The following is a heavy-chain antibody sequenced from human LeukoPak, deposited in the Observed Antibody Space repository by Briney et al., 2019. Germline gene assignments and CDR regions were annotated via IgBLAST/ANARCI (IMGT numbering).Heavy chain of an antibody. CDR2: INGGGVNT. V-gene: IGHV3-23*01. Sequence: PGGSLRLSCAASGFTFSIHWMTWVRQAPGKGLEWVSTINGGGVNTHYADSVGGRFTISRDNSKNTLFLQMNSLRDEDTAVYYCAKDLYSNYGPADYWGQGNLVTVSS. D-gene: IGHD4-11*01. CDR1: GFTFSIHW. J-gene: IGHJ4*02. CDR3: AKDLYSNYGPADY.